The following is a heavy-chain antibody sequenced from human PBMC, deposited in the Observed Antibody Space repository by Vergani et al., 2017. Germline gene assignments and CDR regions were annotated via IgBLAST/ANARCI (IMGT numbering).Heavy chain of an antibody. V-gene: IGHV1-2*02. CDR1: GYTFTGYY. CDR2: INPNSGGT. Sequence: QVQLVQSGAEVKKPGASVKVSFKASGYTFTGYYMHWVRQAPGQGLEWMGWINPNSGGTNYAQKFQGRVTMTRDTSISTAYMELSRLRSDDTAVYYCARDYDFWSGNRGAFDIWGQGTMVTVSS. D-gene: IGHD3-3*01. J-gene: IGHJ3*02. CDR3: ARDYDFWSGNRGAFDI.